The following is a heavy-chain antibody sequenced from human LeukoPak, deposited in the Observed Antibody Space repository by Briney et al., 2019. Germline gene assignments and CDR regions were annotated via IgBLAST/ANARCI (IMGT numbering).Heavy chain of an antibody. D-gene: IGHD6-6*01. CDR1: GFTVSSNY. Sequence: PGGSLRLSCAASGFTVSSNYMSWVRQAPGKGLEWVSVIYSGGSTYYADSVKGRFTISRDNSKNTLVLQINNLRAEDTTVYYCARDLLAPRTPAGYWGQRTLVTVSS. CDR2: IYSGGST. J-gene: IGHJ4*02. CDR3: ARDLLAPRTPAGY. V-gene: IGHV3-66*01.